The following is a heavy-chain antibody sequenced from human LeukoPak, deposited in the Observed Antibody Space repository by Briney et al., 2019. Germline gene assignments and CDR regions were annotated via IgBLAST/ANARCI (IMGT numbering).Heavy chain of an antibody. CDR1: GFTFSSYS. CDR3: AKDSLVVPAANFDY. Sequence: GGSLRLSCAASGFTFSSYSMNWVRQAPGKGLEWVSAISGSGGSTYYADSVKGRFTISRDNSKNTLYLQMNSLRAEDTAVYYCAKDSLVVPAANFDYWGQGTLVTVSS. D-gene: IGHD2-2*01. J-gene: IGHJ4*02. V-gene: IGHV3-23*01. CDR2: ISGSGGST.